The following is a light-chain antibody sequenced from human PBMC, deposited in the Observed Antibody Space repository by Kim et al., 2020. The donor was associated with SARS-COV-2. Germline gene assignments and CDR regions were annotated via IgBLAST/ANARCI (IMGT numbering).Light chain of an antibody. CDR2: GAS. Sequence: ILMTQSPSSLSASVGERVIITCRASQSISNYLNWYQQRPGKAPKVLIYGASILQSGVPSRFSGSGSGTEFTLTISSLQPEDFATYYCQQSYSNPPEYTFGQGTKLEI. CDR1: QSISNY. CDR3: QQSYSNPPEYT. J-gene: IGKJ2*01. V-gene: IGKV1-39*01.